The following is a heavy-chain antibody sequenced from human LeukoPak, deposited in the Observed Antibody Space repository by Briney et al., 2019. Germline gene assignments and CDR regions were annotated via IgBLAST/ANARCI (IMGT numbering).Heavy chain of an antibody. CDR3: AELGITMIGGV. CDR1: GFTFSSYE. J-gene: IGHJ6*04. Sequence: GGSLRLSCAASGFTFSSYEMNWVRQAPGKGLEWVSYISSSGSTIYYADSVRGRFTISRDNAKSSLYLQMNSLRAEDTAVYYCAELGITMIGGVWGKGTTVTISS. V-gene: IGHV3-48*03. CDR2: ISSSGSTI. D-gene: IGHD3-10*02.